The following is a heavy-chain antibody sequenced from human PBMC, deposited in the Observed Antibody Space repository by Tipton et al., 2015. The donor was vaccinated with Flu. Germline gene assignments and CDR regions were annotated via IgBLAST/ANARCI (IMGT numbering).Heavy chain of an antibody. CDR2: IRSKAYGGTT. Sequence: SLRLSCTASGFTFGDYAMSWVRQAPGKGLAWVGFIRSKAYGGTTEYAASVKGRFTISRVDSKSIAYLQMNSLKTEDTAVYYCTKELFDYWGQGTLVTVSS. J-gene: IGHJ4*02. V-gene: IGHV3-49*04. CDR1: GFTFGDYA. CDR3: TKELFDY.